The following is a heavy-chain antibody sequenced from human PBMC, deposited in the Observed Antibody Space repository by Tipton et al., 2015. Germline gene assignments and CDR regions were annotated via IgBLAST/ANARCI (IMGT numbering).Heavy chain of an antibody. CDR1: GYSFSNFW. J-gene: IGHJ5*01. CDR2: IYPGDSDA. Sequence: QLVQSGAEVKKSGESLKISCKGSGYSFSNFWIAWVRQMPGKGLEWMGIIYPGDSDAKYSPSFQGQVTISVDKSINSAYLQWSSLKASDTAIYYCARQPLVYAINGWLDSWGQGTLVTVSS. D-gene: IGHD2-8*01. CDR3: ARQPLVYAINGWLDS. V-gene: IGHV5-51*01.